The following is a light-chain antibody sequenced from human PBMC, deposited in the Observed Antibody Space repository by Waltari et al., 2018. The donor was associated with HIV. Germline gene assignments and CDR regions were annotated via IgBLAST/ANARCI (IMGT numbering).Light chain of an antibody. Sequence: QSALTQPRSVSGSPGQSVTISCTGTSSDVGGYDSVSWYLQHPGKVPKLIIYEVIKRPSGVPYRFSGTKSGNTASLTISGLQTEDEAYYFGCSYAGTDTYVLFGGGTKLTVL. V-gene: IGLV2-11*01. CDR3: CSYAGTDTYVL. CDR1: SSDVGGYDS. CDR2: EVI. J-gene: IGLJ3*02.